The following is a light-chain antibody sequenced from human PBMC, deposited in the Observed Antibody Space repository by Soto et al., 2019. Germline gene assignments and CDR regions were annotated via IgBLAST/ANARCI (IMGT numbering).Light chain of an antibody. CDR1: QSVSSN. V-gene: IGKV3-15*01. CDR2: GAS. Sequence: EIVMTQSPATLSVSPGERATLSCRASQSVSSNLAWYQQRPGQAPRLGIYGASARATGIPARFSGSGSGTEFTLTISSLQSEDFAVYYCQQYNNWPQTFGQGTKVEIK. J-gene: IGKJ1*01. CDR3: QQYNNWPQT.